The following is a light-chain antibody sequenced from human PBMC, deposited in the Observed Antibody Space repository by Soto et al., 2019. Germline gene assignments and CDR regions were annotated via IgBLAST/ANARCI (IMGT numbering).Light chain of an antibody. CDR2: DAS. J-gene: IGKJ5*01. V-gene: IGKV1-9*01. CDR3: QQVNSYLFT. Sequence: IQLTPSPSFRTSYLLDRFTITCLAIQDISSYLAWYQQKPVKAPKLLIYDASTLQSGVPSRFSGSGSGTEFTLTISSLQPEDFATYYCQQVNSYLFTFGQGTRLEIK. CDR1: QDISSY.